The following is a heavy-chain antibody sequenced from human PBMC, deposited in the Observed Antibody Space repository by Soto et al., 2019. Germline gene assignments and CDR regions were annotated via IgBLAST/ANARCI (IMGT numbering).Heavy chain of an antibody. D-gene: IGHD5-12*01. CDR1: GASIAGGSYY. V-gene: IGHV4-30-4*01. CDR2: IPSRGRP. J-gene: IGHJ5*02. CDR3: VRDQYSGYDFAL. Sequence: SETLSLTCSVSGASIAGGSYYWSWVRQPPGKGLEWIGYIPSRGRPFYNPSLTSRGTISADSSKNQLSLQLTSVTAADTAVYYCVRDQYSGYDFALWGQGKLVTVS.